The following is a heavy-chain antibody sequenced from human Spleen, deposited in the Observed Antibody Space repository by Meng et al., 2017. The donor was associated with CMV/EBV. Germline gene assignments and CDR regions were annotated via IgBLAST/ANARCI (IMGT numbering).Heavy chain of an antibody. CDR2: INHSGST. CDR3: ARDGIAVAGTWSPTDY. V-gene: IGHV4-34*01. J-gene: IGHJ4*02. D-gene: IGHD6-19*01. Sequence: SETLSLTCAVYGGSFSGYYWNWIRQPPGKGLEWIGEINHSGSTNYNPSLKSRVTISIDTSKNQFSLKLSSVTAADTAVYYCARDGIAVAGTWSPTDYWGQGTLVTVSS. CDR1: GGSFSGYY.